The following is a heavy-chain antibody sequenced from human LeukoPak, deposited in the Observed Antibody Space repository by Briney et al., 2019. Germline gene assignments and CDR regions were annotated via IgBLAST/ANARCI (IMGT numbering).Heavy chain of an antibody. Sequence: GASVKVSCKASGGTISSYAISWVRQAPGQGLEWMGGIIPIFGTANYAQKFQGRVTITADESTSTAYMELSSLRSEDTAVYYCAREGPYCSSTSCPIDYWGQGTLVTVSS. V-gene: IGHV1-69*13. CDR2: IIPIFGTA. D-gene: IGHD2-2*01. J-gene: IGHJ4*02. CDR3: AREGPYCSSTSCPIDY. CDR1: GGTISSYA.